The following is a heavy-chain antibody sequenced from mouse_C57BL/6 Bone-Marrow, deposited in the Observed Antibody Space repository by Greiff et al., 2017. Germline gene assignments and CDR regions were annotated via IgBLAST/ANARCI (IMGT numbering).Heavy chain of an antibody. CDR3: VRLTLDD. Sequence: EVKLQESGGDLVKPGGSLKLSCAASGFTFSSYGMSWVRQTPDKRLEWVATISSGGSYTYYPDSVKGRFTISRDNAKNTLYLQMSSLKSEDTAMYYCVRLTLDDWGQGTTLTVSS. CDR1: GFTFSSYG. J-gene: IGHJ2*01. D-gene: IGHD3-2*02. CDR2: ISSGGSYT. V-gene: IGHV5-6*01.